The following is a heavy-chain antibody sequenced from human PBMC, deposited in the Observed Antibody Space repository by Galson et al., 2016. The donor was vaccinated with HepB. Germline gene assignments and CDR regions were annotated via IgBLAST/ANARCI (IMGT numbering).Heavy chain of an antibody. J-gene: IGHJ6*02. D-gene: IGHD3-10*01. CDR2: IYYSGST. Sequence: SETLSLTCTVSGGSISSYYRSWIRQPPGKGLEWIGYIYYSGSTNYNPPLKSRVPISLDTSKNQFSLKLTPVTTADTAVYYCARTPSRGGMDVWGQGTTVTVSS. CDR3: ARTPSRGGMDV. V-gene: IGHV4-59*01. CDR1: GGSISSYY.